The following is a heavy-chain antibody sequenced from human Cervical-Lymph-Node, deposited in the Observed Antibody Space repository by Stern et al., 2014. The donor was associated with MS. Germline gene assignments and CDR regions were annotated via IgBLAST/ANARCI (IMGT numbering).Heavy chain of an antibody. CDR2: INRDGTTI. V-gene: IGHV3-74*02. D-gene: IGHD3-10*01. CDR1: GFTFRNYW. J-gene: IGHJ4*02. Sequence: EVQLEESGGGLVQPGGSLRLSCVASGFTFRNYWMHWVRQGPGKGLVWVARINRDGTTITHADSVKGRFTISRDNAKNTLELQMNSLRVEDTAVYYCTKDTYGPEDYWGQGTSVTVSS. CDR3: TKDTYGPEDY.